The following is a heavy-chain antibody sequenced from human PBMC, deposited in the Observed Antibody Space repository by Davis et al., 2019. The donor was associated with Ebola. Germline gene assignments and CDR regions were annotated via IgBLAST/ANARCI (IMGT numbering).Heavy chain of an antibody. CDR2: IYYSGST. CDR3: AGGYGDYYFDY. CDR1: GASISTYY. D-gene: IGHD4-17*01. Sequence: MPSETLSLTCTVYGASISTYYWSWIRQPPGKGLEWIGYIYYSGSTNYHPSLKSRVTISVDTSKNQFSLKLSSVNAADTAVYYCAGGYGDYYFDYWGQGTLVTVSS. J-gene: IGHJ4*02. V-gene: IGHV4-59*01.